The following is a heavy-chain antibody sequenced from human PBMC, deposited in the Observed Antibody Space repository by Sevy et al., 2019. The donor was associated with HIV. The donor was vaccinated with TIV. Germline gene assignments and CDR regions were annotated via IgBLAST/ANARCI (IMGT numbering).Heavy chain of an antibody. Sequence: GGSLRVSCAASGFTFSSYGMHWVRQAPGKGLEWVAVIWYDGSNKYYADSVKGRFTISRDNSKNTLYLQMNSLRAEDTAVYYCASVLGYYYGIDVWGQGTTVTVSS. CDR1: GFTFSSYG. V-gene: IGHV3-33*01. CDR2: IWYDGSNK. CDR3: ASVLGYYYGIDV. D-gene: IGHD6-13*01. J-gene: IGHJ6*02.